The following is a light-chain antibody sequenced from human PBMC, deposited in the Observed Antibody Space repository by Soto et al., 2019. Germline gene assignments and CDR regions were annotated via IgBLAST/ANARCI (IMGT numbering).Light chain of an antibody. Sequence: QSVLTQPASVSGSPGQSITISCIGTSSDVGSYNFVSWYQQHPGKAPKLVIYEVSNRPSGVFNRFSGSKSGTTASLTISGLQAEDEADYYCSSYTTSSTVLFGGGTKLTVL. CDR1: SSDVGSYNF. CDR2: EVS. CDR3: SSYTTSSTVL. V-gene: IGLV2-14*01. J-gene: IGLJ2*01.